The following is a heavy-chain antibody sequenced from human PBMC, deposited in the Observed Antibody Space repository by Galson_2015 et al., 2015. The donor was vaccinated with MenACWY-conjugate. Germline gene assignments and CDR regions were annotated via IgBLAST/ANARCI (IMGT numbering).Heavy chain of an antibody. Sequence: SLRLSCAASGFTVSSTYMSWARQAPGKGLEWVSVIYSGGSTYYADSVKGRFTISRDNSKHTLYLQMNSLRAEDTAVYYCARPRGIGSGWYNWFDPWGQGTLVTVSS. CDR1: GFTVSSTY. CDR2: IYSGGST. CDR3: ARPRGIGSGWYNWFDP. J-gene: IGHJ5*02. D-gene: IGHD6-19*01. V-gene: IGHV3-66*02.